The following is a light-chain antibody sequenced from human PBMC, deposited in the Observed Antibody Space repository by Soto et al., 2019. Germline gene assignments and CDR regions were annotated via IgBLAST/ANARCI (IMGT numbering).Light chain of an antibody. CDR2: GAS. CDR3: QQSYFILGT. CDR1: QYIGDF. V-gene: IGKV1-39*01. J-gene: IGKJ1*01. Sequence: DIQMTQSPSSLSASVGDRVTITCRASQYIGDFLNWYQQTPGKPPKLLIFGASNLHIGVPSRFSGSGSGTEFTLTISNLLRDDFATYYCQQSYFILGTFGRGTKVEI.